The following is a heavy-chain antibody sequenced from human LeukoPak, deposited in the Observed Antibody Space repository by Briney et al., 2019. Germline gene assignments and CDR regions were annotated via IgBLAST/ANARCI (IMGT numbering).Heavy chain of an antibody. CDR1: GGSISSGGYY. CDR2: IYNSGST. D-gene: IGHD2-2*01. V-gene: IGHV4-30-2*01. CDR3: ARVPLYCSSTSCPRALDY. Sequence: SETLSLTCTVSGGSISSGGYYWSWIRQPPGKGLEWIGYIYNSGSTYYNPSLKSRVTISVDRSKNQFSLKLSSVTAADTAVYYCARVPLYCSSTSCPRALDYWGQGTLVTVSS. J-gene: IGHJ4*02.